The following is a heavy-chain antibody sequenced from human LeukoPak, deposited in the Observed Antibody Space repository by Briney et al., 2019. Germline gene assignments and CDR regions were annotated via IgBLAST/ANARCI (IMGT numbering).Heavy chain of an antibody. CDR3: AALQRPGAIDF. CDR1: GFTFSSYW. Sequence: PGGSLRLSCAASGFTFSSYWMSWVRQAPGKGLEWVANINQDGSEKYYVDSVKGRFTISRDNAKNSLYLQMNSLRAEDTAVYYCAALQRPGAIDFWGQGNLVTVSS. J-gene: IGHJ4*02. CDR2: INQDGSEK. D-gene: IGHD2-2*01. V-gene: IGHV3-7*03.